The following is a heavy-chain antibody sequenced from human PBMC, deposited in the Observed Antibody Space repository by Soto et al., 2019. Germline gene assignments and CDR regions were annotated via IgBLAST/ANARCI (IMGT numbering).Heavy chain of an antibody. D-gene: IGHD4-17*01. V-gene: IGHV3-23*01. CDR1: GFNLKTYA. J-gene: IGHJ2*01. CDR3: ATDPDNNSTYGDFPYWYFIL. CDR2: VGGRSGTT. Sequence: EVQLLESGGGLVQPGGSLILSCTASGFNLKTYALAWVRQAPGKGLEWVSTVGGRSGTTYYTDSVKGRFSISRDDSKNTLYLQMNSLRVDDPAVYHCATDPDNNSTYGDFPYWYFILWGRGTPVTVSS.